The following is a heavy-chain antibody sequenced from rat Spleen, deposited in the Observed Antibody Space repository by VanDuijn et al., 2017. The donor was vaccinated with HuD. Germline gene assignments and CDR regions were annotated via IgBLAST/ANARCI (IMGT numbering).Heavy chain of an antibody. CDR3: TSGGLGARNWFAY. D-gene: IGHD5-1*01. CDR2: IYFDGSTT. J-gene: IGHJ3*01. V-gene: IGHV5-35*01. CDR1: GFTFSSNW. Sequence: EVQLVESGGGLVQPGSPLKLSCVASGFTFSSNWLNWIRQAPGKGLEWVASIYFDGSTTFYPDTVKGRFVISKDNAKNTGDLQRNNLRSEDTAMYYCTSGGLGARNWFAYWGQGTLVTVSS.